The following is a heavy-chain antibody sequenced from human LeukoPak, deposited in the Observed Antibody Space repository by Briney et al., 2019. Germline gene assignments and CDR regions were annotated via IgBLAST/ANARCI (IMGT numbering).Heavy chain of an antibody. J-gene: IGHJ6*03. D-gene: IGHD3-10*01. Sequence: DPSGTLSLTCAVSGGSITSSNWWSWVRQPPGKGLEWIGEIYHNGSTNYNPSLKSRVTISVDTSKNQFSLKLNSVSAADTAMYYCARLIYFGELLSEEYYYMDVWGTGTTVTISS. V-gene: IGHV4-4*02. CDR2: IYHNGST. CDR1: GGSITSSNW. CDR3: ARLIYFGELLSEEYYYMDV.